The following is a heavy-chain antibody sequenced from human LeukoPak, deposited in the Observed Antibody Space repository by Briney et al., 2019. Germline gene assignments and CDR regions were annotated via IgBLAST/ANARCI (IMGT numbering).Heavy chain of an antibody. CDR1: GGSFSGYY. Sequence: SETLSLTCAVYGGSFSGYYWSWIRQPPGKGLEWIGELNHSGSTNYNPSLKSRVTISVDTSKNQLSLKLSSVTAADTAVYYCARGPTRYYFDYWGQGTLVTVSS. J-gene: IGHJ4*02. CDR3: ARGPTRYYFDY. V-gene: IGHV4-34*01. CDR2: LNHSGST.